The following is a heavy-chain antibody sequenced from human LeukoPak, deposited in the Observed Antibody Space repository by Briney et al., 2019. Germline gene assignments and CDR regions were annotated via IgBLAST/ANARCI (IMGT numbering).Heavy chain of an antibody. J-gene: IGHJ4*02. D-gene: IGHD5-24*01. V-gene: IGHV1-46*01. CDR3: ARHRSGWLQSSFDY. CDR1: GYTFTSNY. Sequence: ASVKVSCKAFGYTFTSNYMHWVRQAPGQGPEWMGVISPSGGSTTYAQKFQGRVTLTRDMSTSTDYLELSSLRSEDTAVYYCARHRSGWLQSSFDYWGQGTLVTVSS. CDR2: ISPSGGST.